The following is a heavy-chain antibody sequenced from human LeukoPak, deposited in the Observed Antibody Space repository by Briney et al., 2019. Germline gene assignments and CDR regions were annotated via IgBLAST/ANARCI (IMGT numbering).Heavy chain of an antibody. V-gene: IGHV4-59*01. CDR3: ATQAAAAEGWFDP. Sequence: SETLSLTCTVSGGSISSYYWSWIRQPPGKGLEWIGYIYYSGSTNYNPSLKSRVTISVDTSKNQFSLKLSSVTAADTAVYYCATQAAAAEGWFDPWGQGTLVTVSS. D-gene: IGHD6-13*01. CDR2: IYYSGST. J-gene: IGHJ5*02. CDR1: GGSISSYY.